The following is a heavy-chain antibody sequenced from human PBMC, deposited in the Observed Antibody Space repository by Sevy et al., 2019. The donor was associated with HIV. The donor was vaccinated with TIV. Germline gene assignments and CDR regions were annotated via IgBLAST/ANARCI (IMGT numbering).Heavy chain of an antibody. V-gene: IGHV3-13*01. J-gene: IGHJ5*02. CDR1: GFSFSGSD. D-gene: IGHD2-21*01. CDR3: VRGLQTHCDRTACPLDH. Sequence: GGSLRLSCAGYGFSFSGSDMHWVRQPTGKGLEWISSIGTLGDTFYADSVKGRFTISRDNAKSSLYTEMSSLRAGDTALYYCVRGLQTHCDRTACPLDHWGQGTLVTVSS. CDR2: IGTLGDT.